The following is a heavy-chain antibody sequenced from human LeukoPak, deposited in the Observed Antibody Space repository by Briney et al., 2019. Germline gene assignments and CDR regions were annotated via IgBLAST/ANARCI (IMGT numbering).Heavy chain of an antibody. D-gene: IGHD4-17*01. J-gene: IGHJ4*02. V-gene: IGHV3-23*01. Sequence: ETLSLTCTVSGGSISNYYWSWVRQAPGKGLEWVSAISGSGGSTYYADSVKGRFTISRDNSKNTLYLQMNSLRAEDTAVYYCARDRRATVTTAGGYWGQGTLVTVSS. CDR1: GGSISNYY. CDR2: ISGSGGST. CDR3: ARDRRATVTTAGGY.